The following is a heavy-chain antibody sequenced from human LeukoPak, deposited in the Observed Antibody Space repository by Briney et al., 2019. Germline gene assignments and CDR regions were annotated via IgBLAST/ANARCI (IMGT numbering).Heavy chain of an antibody. CDR1: GFTVSSNY. Sequence: GGSLRLSCAASGFTVSSNYMSWVRQAPGKGLEWVSVIYSGGTTYYADSVKGRFTISRDNSKNTLYLQMNSLRAEDTAVYYCARVLSDSNGWYEFDYWGQGTLVTVSS. CDR3: ARVLSDSNGWYEFDY. D-gene: IGHD6-19*01. J-gene: IGHJ4*02. V-gene: IGHV3-53*01. CDR2: IYSGGTT.